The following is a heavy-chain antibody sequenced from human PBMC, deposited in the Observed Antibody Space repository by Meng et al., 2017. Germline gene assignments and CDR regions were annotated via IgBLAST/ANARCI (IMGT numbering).Heavy chain of an antibody. Sequence: HVQLVEAGVEVKKAGASVKVSCKASGYTFTSYGISWVRQAPGQGLEWMGWISAYNGNTNYAQKLQGRVTMTTDTSTSTAYMELRSLRSDDTAVYYCARAVVVKDNPDYWGQGTLVTVSS. J-gene: IGHJ4*02. CDR1: GYTFTSYG. CDR2: ISAYNGNT. D-gene: IGHD3-22*01. V-gene: IGHV1-18*01. CDR3: ARAVVVKDNPDY.